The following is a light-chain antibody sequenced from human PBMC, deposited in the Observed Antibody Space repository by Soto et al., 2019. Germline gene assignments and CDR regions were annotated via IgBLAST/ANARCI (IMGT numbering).Light chain of an antibody. CDR2: KAS. V-gene: IGKV1-5*03. CDR1: QSISSW. Sequence: DIQMSQSPSTLSASVGDRVTITCRACQSISSWLAWYQQKPGKAPKLLIYKASSLQSGVPSTFSGSGSGTEFTLTISSLQPDDFATYYCQQYNSYRTFGQGTKVDIK. J-gene: IGKJ1*01. CDR3: QQYNSYRT.